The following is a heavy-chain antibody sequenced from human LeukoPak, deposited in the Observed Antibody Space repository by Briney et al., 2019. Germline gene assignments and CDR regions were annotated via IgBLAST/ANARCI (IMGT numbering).Heavy chain of an antibody. CDR3: AKQSAGSAAWYSLHYDF. D-gene: IGHD6-13*01. CDR1: GFTVSSNY. V-gene: IGHV3-23*01. Sequence: GGSLRLSCAASGFTVSSNYMTWVRQAPGRGLEWVSSVDGGGGGTYYADSVKGRFTISRDNSKDTLYLQMNGLRAEDTAVYFCAKQSAGSAAWYSLHYDFWGQGTLVTVSS. CDR2: VDGGGGGT. J-gene: IGHJ4*02.